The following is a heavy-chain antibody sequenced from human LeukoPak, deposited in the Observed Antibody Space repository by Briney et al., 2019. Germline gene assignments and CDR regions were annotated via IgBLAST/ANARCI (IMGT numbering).Heavy chain of an antibody. CDR1: GFSFGNYA. CDR3: AKVLSRQYGSGSYPFDY. Sequence: PGGSLRLSRAASGFSFGNYAMNWVRQAPGKGLEWVSGISTGGSRYYADTVKGRFSISRDNSKNTLYLQMNSLGVEDTAVYYCAKVLSRQYGSGSYPFDYWGQGTLVTVS. J-gene: IGHJ4*02. V-gene: IGHV3-23*01. D-gene: IGHD3-10*01. CDR2: ISTGGSR.